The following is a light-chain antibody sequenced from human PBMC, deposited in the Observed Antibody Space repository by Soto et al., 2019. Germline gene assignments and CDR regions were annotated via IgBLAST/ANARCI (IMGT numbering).Light chain of an antibody. CDR1: QSISSW. J-gene: IGKJ1*01. CDR3: QQYNSYSLL. Sequence: DIQMIQSPSTLSASVGDRVTITCRASQSISSWLAWYQQKPGKAPKLLIYDASSLESGVPSRFSGSGSGTEFTLTISSLQPDDFATYYCQQYNSYSLLFGQGTKVEIK. CDR2: DAS. V-gene: IGKV1-5*01.